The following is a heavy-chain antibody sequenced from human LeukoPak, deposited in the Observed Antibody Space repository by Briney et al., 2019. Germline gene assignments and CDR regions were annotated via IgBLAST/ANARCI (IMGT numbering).Heavy chain of an antibody. D-gene: IGHD2-21*01. CDR3: TRETYYYDN. CDR2: ISPDGSST. V-gene: IGHV3-74*01. Sequence: GGSLRLSCAASGFSFSSYWMHWVRQAPGRGLVWVSHISPDGSSTSYADSVEGRFTISRDNAKNTLFLQMNSLRAEDTAVYYCTRETYYYDNWGPGTLVTVSS. J-gene: IGHJ4*02. CDR1: GFSFSSYW.